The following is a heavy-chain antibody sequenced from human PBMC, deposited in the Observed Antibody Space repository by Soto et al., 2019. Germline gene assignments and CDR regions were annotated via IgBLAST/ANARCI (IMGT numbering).Heavy chain of an antibody. CDR1: GGSFSGYY. V-gene: IGHV4-34*01. D-gene: IGHD2-21*02. Sequence: QVQLQQWGAGLLKPSETLALTCAVYGGSFSGYYWSWIRQPPGEGLEWIGEINHSGNTKYNPSLKSRVTISVDRSKNQFSLKLSSVTAADTAVYYCAAKEGSACSFDYWGQGTLVTVSS. CDR2: INHSGNT. CDR3: AAKEGSACSFDY. J-gene: IGHJ4*02.